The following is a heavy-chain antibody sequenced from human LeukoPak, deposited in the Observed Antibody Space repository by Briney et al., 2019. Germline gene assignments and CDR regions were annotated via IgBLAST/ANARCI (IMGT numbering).Heavy chain of an antibody. V-gene: IGHV3-43*01. CDR3: AKELDTMFFDY. CDR2: AGWAGGTT. D-gene: IGHD3-10*02. J-gene: IGHJ4*02. Sequence: GGSLRLSCATSGFNFDRYTIHWVRQAPGKGLEWVSLAGWAGGTTFYPDSVRGRFTISRDSGRKSVYLQMNSLTTDDTAFYFCAKELDTMFFDYWGQGALVTVSS. CDR1: GFNFDRYT.